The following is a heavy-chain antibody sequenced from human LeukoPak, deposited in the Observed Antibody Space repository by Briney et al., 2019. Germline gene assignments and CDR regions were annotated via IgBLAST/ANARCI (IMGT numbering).Heavy chain of an antibody. J-gene: IGHJ4*02. CDR1: GYSISNGYY. D-gene: IGHD3-3*01. V-gene: IGHV4-38-2*02. CDR3: ARGAEYYAIWRGYAGYSDY. CDR2: IYHRGST. Sequence: SETLSLTCTVSGYSISNGYYWGWIRQPPGKGLEWVGSIYHRGSTYYNPSLRSRVTISLDRSKKKFSLKLTSVTAADTAVYFCARGAEYYAIWRGYAGYSDYWGQGISVAVSS.